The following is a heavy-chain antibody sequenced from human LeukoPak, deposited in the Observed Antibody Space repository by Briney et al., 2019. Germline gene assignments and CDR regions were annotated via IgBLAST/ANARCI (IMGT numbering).Heavy chain of an antibody. V-gene: IGHV1-24*01. Sequence: ASVKVSCKVSGYTLTELSMHWVRQAPGKGLEWMGGFDPEDGETIYAQKFQGRLTMTEDTSTDTAYMELSSLRSEDTAVYYCAALPLIVGATTIPYYFDYWGQGTLVTVSS. D-gene: IGHD1-26*01. CDR3: AALPLIVGATTIPYYFDY. CDR1: GYTLTELS. CDR2: FDPEDGET. J-gene: IGHJ4*02.